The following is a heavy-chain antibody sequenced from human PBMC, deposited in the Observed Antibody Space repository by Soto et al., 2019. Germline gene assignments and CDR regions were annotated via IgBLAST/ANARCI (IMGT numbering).Heavy chain of an antibody. CDR2: FYHSGST. Sequence: LSLTCAVSGGSLRSATYYWSWIRQHPGKGLEWIGYFYHSGSTYYKPSLRSRVTISLDTSKNQFSLNLRSVTDADTAIYYCAREETGNDALDIWGQGTWVTVSS. D-gene: IGHD1-1*01. J-gene: IGHJ3*02. CDR3: AREETGNDALDI. V-gene: IGHV4-31*11. CDR1: GGSLRSATYY.